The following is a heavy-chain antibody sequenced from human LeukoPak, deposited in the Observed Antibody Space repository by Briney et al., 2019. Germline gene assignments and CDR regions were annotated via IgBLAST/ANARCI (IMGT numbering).Heavy chain of an antibody. D-gene: IGHD6-6*01. V-gene: IGHV4-39*07. CDR1: GGSISSSSYY. Sequence: SETLSLTCTVSGGSISSSSYYWGWIRQPPGKGLEWIGSIFYSRSTYYNPSLKSRVTISVDTSKNQFSLKLSSVTAADTAVYYCAGFSRSIAARDRDYWGQGTLVTVSS. J-gene: IGHJ4*02. CDR2: IFYSRST. CDR3: AGFSRSIAARDRDY.